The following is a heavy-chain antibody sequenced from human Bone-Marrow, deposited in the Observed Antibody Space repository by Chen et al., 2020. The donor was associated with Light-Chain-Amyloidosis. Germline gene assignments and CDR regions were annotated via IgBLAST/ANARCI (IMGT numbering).Heavy chain of an antibody. CDR3: AKDISYDDILPGYPADAFDI. V-gene: IGHV3-23*04. D-gene: IGHD3-9*01. J-gene: IGHJ3*02. CDR1: GFAFSSYA. CDR2: ISGSGGSR. Sequence: EVQLVESGGLLQRGGSLRLSCAASGFAFSSYAMSWVRQAPGKGLEWVSTISGSGGSRYYGDSVKGRLTISRDNSKNALFLQMNSLRAEDTAVYYCAKDISYDDILPGYPADAFDIWGQGTMVTVSS.